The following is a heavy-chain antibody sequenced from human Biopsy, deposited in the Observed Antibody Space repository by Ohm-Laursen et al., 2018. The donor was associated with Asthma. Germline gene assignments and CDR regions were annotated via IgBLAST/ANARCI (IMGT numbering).Heavy chain of an antibody. Sequence: GTLSLTCSVYGGSFSSNYWSWIRQTPGKGLEWLGDTQHSGYTDYNPSLITRLTLSVDTSKNQFSLRLTSVTAADTAVYYCARGSSSRLSQWELLVSGGKRAHSYYGMDVWGQGTTVTVSS. J-gene: IGHJ6*02. CDR3: ARGSSSRLSQWELLVSGGKRAHSYYGMDV. CDR1: GGSFSSNY. V-gene: IGHV4-34*01. D-gene: IGHD1-26*01. CDR2: TQHSGYT.